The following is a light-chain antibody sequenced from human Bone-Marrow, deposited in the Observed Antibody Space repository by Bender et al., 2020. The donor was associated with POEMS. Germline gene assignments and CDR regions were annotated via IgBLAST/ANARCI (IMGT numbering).Light chain of an antibody. J-gene: IGLJ2*01. V-gene: IGLV3-1*01. Sequence: SYDLSQPPSVSVSSGQTASITCSGDKLGSRNVYWYQQRPGQSPVLVIYQDRKRPSGIPERFSGSNSGNTATLTISRTQSTDEANYYCQAYDSDTYVVFGGGTQLTVL. CDR3: QAYDSDTYVV. CDR2: QDR. CDR1: KLGSRN.